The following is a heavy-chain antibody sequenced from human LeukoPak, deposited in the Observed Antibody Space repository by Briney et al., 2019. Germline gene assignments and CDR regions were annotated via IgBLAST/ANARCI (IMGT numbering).Heavy chain of an antibody. V-gene: IGHV3-23*01. Sequence: PGGSLRLSCAASGFTFSSYAMSWVRQSPGKGLEWVSAISGGSTSTYYADSVKGRITISRDNSKNTLFLQMNSLRAEDTAVYYCAKFYGILTTYFGYWGQGTLVTVSS. J-gene: IGHJ4*02. CDR3: AKFYGILTTYFGY. CDR2: ISGGSTST. D-gene: IGHD3-9*01. CDR1: GFTFSSYA.